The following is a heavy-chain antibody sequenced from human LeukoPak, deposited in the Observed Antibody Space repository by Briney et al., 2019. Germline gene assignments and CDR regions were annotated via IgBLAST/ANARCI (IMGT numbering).Heavy chain of an antibody. V-gene: IGHV4-34*01. J-gene: IGHJ4*02. CDR1: GGSFSGYY. Sequence: SETLSLTCAVYGGSFSGYYWSWIRQPPGKGLEWVGEINHSGSTNYNPSLKSRVTISVDTSKNQFSLKLSSVTAADTAVYYCARAKYSSSPFDYWGQGTLVTVSS. CDR3: ARAKYSSSPFDY. D-gene: IGHD6-6*01. CDR2: INHSGST.